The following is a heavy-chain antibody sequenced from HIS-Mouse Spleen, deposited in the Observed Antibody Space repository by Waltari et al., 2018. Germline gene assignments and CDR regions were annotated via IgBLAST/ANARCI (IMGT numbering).Heavy chain of an antibody. J-gene: IGHJ3*02. V-gene: IGHV3-9*01. CDR1: GFRFDDYA. CDR3: AKDMSSSSWYRGSAFDI. D-gene: IGHD6-13*01. Sequence: EVQLVESGGGLVQPGRSLRLSCAASGFRFDDYAMHGVRQAPGKGREWVSGISWNSGSIGYADSVKGRFTISRDNAKNSLYLQMNSLRAEDTALYYCAKDMSSSSWYRGSAFDIWGQGTMVTVS. CDR2: ISWNSGSI.